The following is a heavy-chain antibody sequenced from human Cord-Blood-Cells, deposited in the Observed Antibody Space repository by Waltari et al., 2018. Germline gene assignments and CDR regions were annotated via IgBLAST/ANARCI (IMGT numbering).Heavy chain of an antibody. CDR3: AALGRSGSRDY. CDR2: IMPNLGTA. V-gene: IGHV1-69*01. J-gene: IGHJ4*02. D-gene: IGHD3-10*01. Sequence: QVQLVQSGAEVKKPGSSVKVSCKASGGTFSSYAISWVRQAPGQGLEWMGGIMPNLGTANYAQKFQGRVTITADESTSTAYMELSSRRSEDTAVYYCAALGRSGSRDYWGQGTLVTVSS. CDR1: GGTFSSYA.